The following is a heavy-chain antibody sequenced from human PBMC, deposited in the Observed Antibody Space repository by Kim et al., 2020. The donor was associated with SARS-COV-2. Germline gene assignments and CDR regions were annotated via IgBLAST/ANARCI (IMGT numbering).Heavy chain of an antibody. J-gene: IGHJ5*02. Sequence: SQTLSLTCAISGDSVSSNSAAWNWIRPSPSRGLEWLGRTYYRSKWYNDYAVSVKSRITINPDTSKNQFSLQLNSVTPEDTAVYYCARDYNWNYNWFDPWGQGTLVTVSS. D-gene: IGHD1-7*01. CDR1: GDSVSSNSAA. V-gene: IGHV6-1*01. CDR3: ARDYNWNYNWFDP. CDR2: TYYRSKWYN.